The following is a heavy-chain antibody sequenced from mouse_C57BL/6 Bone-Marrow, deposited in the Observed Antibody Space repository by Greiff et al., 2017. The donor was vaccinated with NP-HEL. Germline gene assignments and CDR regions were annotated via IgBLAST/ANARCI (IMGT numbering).Heavy chain of an antibody. Sequence: VQLQQPGAELVKPGASVKLSCKASGYTFTSYWMQWVKQRPGQGLEWIGEIDPSDSYTNYNQKFKGKATLTVDTSSSTAYMQLSSLTSEDSAGYYCARLVDYWGQGTTLTVSS. V-gene: IGHV1-50*01. J-gene: IGHJ2*01. CDR1: GYTFTSYW. CDR2: IDPSDSYT. CDR3: ARLVDY.